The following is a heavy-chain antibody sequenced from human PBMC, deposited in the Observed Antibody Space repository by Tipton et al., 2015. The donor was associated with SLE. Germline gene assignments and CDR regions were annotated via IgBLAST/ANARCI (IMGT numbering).Heavy chain of an antibody. Sequence: QSGPEVKKPGSSVKVSCKASGGTFSSYAISWVRQAPGQGLEWMGGIIPIFGTANYAQKFQGRVTITTDESTSTAYMELSSLRSEDAAVYYCARDLGYCSSTSCDYWGQGTLVTVSS. CDR3: ARDLGYCSSTSCDY. CDR2: IIPIFGTA. CDR1: GGTFSSYA. J-gene: IGHJ4*02. V-gene: IGHV1-69*05. D-gene: IGHD2-2*01.